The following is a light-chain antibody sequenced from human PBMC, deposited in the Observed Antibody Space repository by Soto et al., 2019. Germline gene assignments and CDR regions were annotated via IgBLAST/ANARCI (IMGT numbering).Light chain of an antibody. CDR2: GNS. CDR3: QSYDSTLSGYV. Sequence: QSVLTQPPSVSGAPGQRVTISCTGSSSNIGSGYDVHWYQQLPGTAPKLLIYGNSNRPSGVPDRFSGSKSGTSASLAITWLQSEYEADYYCQSYDSTLSGYVFVTGTKLTVL. J-gene: IGLJ1*01. CDR1: SSNIGSGYD. V-gene: IGLV1-40*01.